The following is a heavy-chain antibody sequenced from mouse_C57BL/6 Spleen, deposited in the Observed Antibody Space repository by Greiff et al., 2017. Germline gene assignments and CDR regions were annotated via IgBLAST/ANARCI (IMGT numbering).Heavy chain of an antibody. Sequence: VQLQQPGAELVRPGSSVKLSCKASGYTFTSYWMHWVKQRPIQGLEWIGNIDPSDSDTHYNQKFKDKATLTVDKSSSTAYMQRSSLTSEDSAVYYCARDGNYPWYFDVWGTGTTVTVSS. CDR2: IDPSDSDT. J-gene: IGHJ1*03. D-gene: IGHD2-1*01. CDR3: ARDGNYPWYFDV. CDR1: GYTFTSYW. V-gene: IGHV1-52*01.